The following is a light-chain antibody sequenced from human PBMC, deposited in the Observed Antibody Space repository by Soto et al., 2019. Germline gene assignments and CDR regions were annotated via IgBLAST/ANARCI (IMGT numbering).Light chain of an antibody. Sequence: EIVLTQSPGTLSLSPGERATLSCWASQSVTSSYLAWYQQKPGQAPRLLIYGASSRATGIPDRFSGSGSGTDFTLTISRLEPEDFAVYYCQQYGNSWTFGQGTKVEIK. V-gene: IGKV3-20*01. CDR3: QQYGNSWT. CDR2: GAS. CDR1: QSVTSSY. J-gene: IGKJ1*01.